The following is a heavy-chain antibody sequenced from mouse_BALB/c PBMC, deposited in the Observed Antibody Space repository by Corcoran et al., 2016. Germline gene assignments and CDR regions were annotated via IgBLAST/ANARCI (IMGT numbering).Heavy chain of an antibody. CDR2: LLWNDSK. CDR3: ARNWDWDFDV. CDR1: GFSLSTSNMG. J-gene: IGHJ1*01. D-gene: IGHD4-1*01. V-gene: IGHV8-5*01. Sequence: QVTLTESGPGILQPSQTLSLTCSFSGFSLSTSNMGVGWIRQPSGKGLEWLLHLLWNDSKYDNPDLKSRLTISKATYNNQVFLKIANVDTADTATYYCARNWDWDFDVWGAGTTVTVSS.